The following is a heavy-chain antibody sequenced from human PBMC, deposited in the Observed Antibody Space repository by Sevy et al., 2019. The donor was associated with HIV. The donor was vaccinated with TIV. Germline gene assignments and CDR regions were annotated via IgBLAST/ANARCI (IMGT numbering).Heavy chain of an antibody. D-gene: IGHD4-17*01. CDR2: ITNSGSSM. Sequence: GGSLRLSCAASGFLFSRYEMNWVRQAPGKGLEWVSYITNSGSSMSYSDSVRGRFTISRDNAKNSLFLQMNSLRAEDTAIDYCARDLPPSATTVAHFDYWGQRTLVTVSS. CDR3: ARDLPPSATTVAHFDY. J-gene: IGHJ4*02. V-gene: IGHV3-48*03. CDR1: GFLFSRYE.